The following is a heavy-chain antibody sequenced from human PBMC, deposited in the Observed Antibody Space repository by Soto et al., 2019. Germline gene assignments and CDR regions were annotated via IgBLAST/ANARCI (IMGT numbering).Heavy chain of an antibody. D-gene: IGHD2-2*02. CDR3: AKDIHMVDY. Sequence: GESLKISCAASGFTFSSYAMSWVRQAPGKGLEWVSAISGSGGSTYYADSVKGRFTISRDNSKNTLYLQMNSLRAEDTAVYYCAKDIHMVDYWGQGTLVTVSS. V-gene: IGHV3-23*01. J-gene: IGHJ4*02. CDR1: GFTFSSYA. CDR2: ISGSGGST.